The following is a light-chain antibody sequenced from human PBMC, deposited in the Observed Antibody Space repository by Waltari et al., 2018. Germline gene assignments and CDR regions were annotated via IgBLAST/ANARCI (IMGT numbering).Light chain of an antibody. V-gene: IGKV1-16*01. J-gene: IGKJ2*01. CDR1: QDISNY. Sequence: DIQVTQSPSTRSASLGARITITCRSSQDISNYLAWLQQIPGKAPKALVFGASALTTGGQSRFSGSVSGTDFTLTITNLQAEDSAIDSCQQYHTYPYTFGQGTKLEIK. CDR3: QQYHTYPYT. CDR2: GAS.